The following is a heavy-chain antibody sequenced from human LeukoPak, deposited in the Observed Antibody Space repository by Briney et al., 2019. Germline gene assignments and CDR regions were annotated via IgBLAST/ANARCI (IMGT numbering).Heavy chain of an antibody. CDR2: IYYSGST. Sequence: SETLSLTCTVSGGSVSSGSYYWSWIRQPPGKGLEWIGYIYYSGSTNYNPSLKSRVTISVDTSKNQFSLKLSSVIAADTAVYYCVSLYDYVWGSYRENAFDIWGQGTMVTVSS. J-gene: IGHJ3*02. V-gene: IGHV4-61*01. CDR3: VSLYDYVWGSYRENAFDI. CDR1: GGSVSSGSYY. D-gene: IGHD3-16*02.